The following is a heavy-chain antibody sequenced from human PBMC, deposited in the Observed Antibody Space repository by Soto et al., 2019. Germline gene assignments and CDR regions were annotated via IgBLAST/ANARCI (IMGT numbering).Heavy chain of an antibody. J-gene: IGHJ6*02. Sequence: PGESLKISCKASVYVFANYWIGWVRQMPGKGLEWMGIIYPGDSDTKYGPSLQGQVTISADKSISTAYLQWSSLKASDTAMYYCARQGLYGSDWDGMDVWGQGTTVTVSS. CDR3: ARQGLYGSDWDGMDV. CDR2: IYPGDSDT. D-gene: IGHD2-2*02. V-gene: IGHV5-51*01. CDR1: VYVFANYW.